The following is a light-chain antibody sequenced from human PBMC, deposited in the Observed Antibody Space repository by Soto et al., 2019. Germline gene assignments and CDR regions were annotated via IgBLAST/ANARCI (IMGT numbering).Light chain of an antibody. CDR1: SSDVGGYNY. CDR3: SSYAGSSNV. J-gene: IGLJ1*01. Sequence: QSALTQPPSASGSPGQTVAISCTGTSSDVGGYNYVSWYQQHPGKAPKLMIYEVNKRPSGVPDRFSGSKSGNTAPLPDSGHQAEDEADYYCSSYAGSSNVFGPGTKLTVL. V-gene: IGLV2-8*01. CDR2: EVN.